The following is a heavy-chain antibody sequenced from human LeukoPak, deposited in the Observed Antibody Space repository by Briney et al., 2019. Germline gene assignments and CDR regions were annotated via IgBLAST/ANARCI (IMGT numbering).Heavy chain of an antibody. CDR3: ARRIVVPAAPDAFDI. Sequence: GESLKISCKGSGYSFTSYWIGWVRQMPGKGLEWMGIIYPGDSDTRYSPSFQGQVTISADKSISTAYLQWGSLKASDTAMYYCARRIVVPAAPDAFDIWGQGTMVTVSS. CDR2: IYPGDSDT. J-gene: IGHJ3*02. V-gene: IGHV5-51*01. CDR1: GYSFTSYW. D-gene: IGHD2-2*01.